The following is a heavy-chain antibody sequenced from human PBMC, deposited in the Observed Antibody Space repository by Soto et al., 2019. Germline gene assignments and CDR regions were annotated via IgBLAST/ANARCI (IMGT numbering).Heavy chain of an antibody. CDR2: IKQDGSEQ. J-gene: IGHJ4*02. CDR1: GFTLSSYW. Sequence: EVQLVESGGGLVHPGGSLRLSCVGSGFTLSSYWMSWARQAPGKGLEWLANIKQDGSEQHYVDSVKGRFSISRDNAQNSLFLHMSSLRDEDTAVYYCARGSSLNYWGQGTLVTVSS. CDR3: ARGSSLNY. V-gene: IGHV3-7*01. D-gene: IGHD6-13*01.